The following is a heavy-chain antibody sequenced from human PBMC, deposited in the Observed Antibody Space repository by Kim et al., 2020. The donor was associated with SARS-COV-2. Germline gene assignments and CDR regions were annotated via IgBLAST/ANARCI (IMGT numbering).Heavy chain of an antibody. V-gene: IGHV1-3*01. CDR3: AYCSSTSCLDAFDI. Sequence: SQKVPGRVTITRDTSAGTAYMELSSLRSEDTAVYYCAYCSSTSCLDAFDIWGQGTMVTVSS. D-gene: IGHD2-2*01. J-gene: IGHJ3*02.